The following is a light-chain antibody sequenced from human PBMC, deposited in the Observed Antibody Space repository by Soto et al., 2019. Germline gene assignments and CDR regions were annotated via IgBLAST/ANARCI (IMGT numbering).Light chain of an antibody. CDR2: DAS. Sequence: DIQMTQSPSSLSASVGDRVTITCQASHDITSYLNWYQHKPGKAPKLLIYDASILEAGVPSRFRGSGSGTDFTFNLSSLPPEDVATYLRPKCDYLPIFGPGTTVDFK. V-gene: IGKV1-33*01. CDR3: PKCDYLPI. CDR1: HDITSY. J-gene: IGKJ3*01.